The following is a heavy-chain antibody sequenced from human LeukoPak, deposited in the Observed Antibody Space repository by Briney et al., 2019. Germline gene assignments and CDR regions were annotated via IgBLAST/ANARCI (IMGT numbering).Heavy chain of an antibody. V-gene: IGHV1-2*02. CDR2: INPNSGGT. D-gene: IGHD4-17*01. CDR3: ARPVESGRVTTFDY. J-gene: IGHJ4*02. CDR1: GYTFTGNY. Sequence: GASVKVSCKASGYTFTGNYMHWVRQPPGQGLEWMGWINPNSGGTNYAQKFQGRVTMTRDTSISTAYMELSRLRSDDTAVYYCARPVESGRVTTFDYWGQGTLVTVSS.